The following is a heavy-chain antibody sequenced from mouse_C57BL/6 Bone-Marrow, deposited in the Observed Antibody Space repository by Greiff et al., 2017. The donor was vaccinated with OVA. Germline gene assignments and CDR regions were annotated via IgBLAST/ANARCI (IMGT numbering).Heavy chain of an antibody. CDR3: ARVEITTVVEDYFDY. D-gene: IGHD1-1*01. V-gene: IGHV5-16*01. CDR2: INYDGSST. J-gene: IGHJ2*01. Sequence: DVKLVESEGGLVQPGSSMKLSCTASGFTFSDYYMAWVRQVPEKGLEWVANINYDGSSTYYLDSLKSRFIISRDNAKNILYLQMSSLKSEDTATYYCARVEITTVVEDYFDYWGQGTTLTVSS. CDR1: GFTFSDYY.